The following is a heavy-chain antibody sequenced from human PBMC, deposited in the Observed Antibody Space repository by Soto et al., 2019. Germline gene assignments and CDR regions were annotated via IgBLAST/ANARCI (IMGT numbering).Heavy chain of an antibody. J-gene: IGHJ4*02. V-gene: IGHV1-3*01. D-gene: IGHD3-16*01. CDR3: AREGRRGGYVWAGPGEYFDY. Sequence: ASVKVSCKASGYTFTSYAMHWVRQAPGQRLEWMGWINAGNGNTKYSQKFQGRVTITRDTSASTAYMELSSLRSEDTAVYYCAREGRRGGYVWAGPGEYFDYWGQGTLVTVSS. CDR2: INAGNGNT. CDR1: GYTFTSYA.